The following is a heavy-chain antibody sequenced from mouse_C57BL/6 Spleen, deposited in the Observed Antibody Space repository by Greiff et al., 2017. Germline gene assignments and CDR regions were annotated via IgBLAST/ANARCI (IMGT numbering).Heavy chain of an antibody. CDR2: INPSSGYT. V-gene: IGHV1-7*01. D-gene: IGHD2-4*01. Sequence: VQLQQSGAELAKPGASVKLSCKASGYTFTSYWMHWVKQRPGQGLEWIGYINPSSGYTKYNQKFKDKATLTADKSSSTAYMQLSSLTYEDSAVYYCARRRDDYDGVFAYWGQGTLVTVSA. J-gene: IGHJ3*01. CDR3: ARRRDDYDGVFAY. CDR1: GYTFTSYW.